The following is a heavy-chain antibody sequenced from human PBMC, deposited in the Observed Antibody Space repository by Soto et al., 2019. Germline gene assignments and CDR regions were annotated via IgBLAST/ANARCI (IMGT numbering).Heavy chain of an antibody. CDR2: IVVGSGNT. Sequence: VKVSCKASGFTFTSSAMQWVRQARGQRLEWIGWIVVGSGNTNYAQKFQERVTITRDMSTSTAYMELSSLRSEDTAVYYCAAIVGMTTVTPYFDYWGQGTLVTVSS. CDR1: GFTFTSSA. CDR3: AAIVGMTTVTPYFDY. V-gene: IGHV1-58*02. D-gene: IGHD4-17*01. J-gene: IGHJ4*02.